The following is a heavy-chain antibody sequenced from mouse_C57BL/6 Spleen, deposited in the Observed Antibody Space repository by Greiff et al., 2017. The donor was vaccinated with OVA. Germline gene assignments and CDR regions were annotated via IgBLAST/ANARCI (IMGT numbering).Heavy chain of an antibody. CDR1: GYTFTSYW. V-gene: IGHV1-61*01. D-gene: IGHD2-1*01. Sequence: QVHVKQPGAELVRPGSSVKLSCKASGYTFTSYWMDWVKQRPGQGLEWIGNIYPSDSETHYNQKFKDKATLAVDKSSSTAYMQLSSLTSADSAVYYCARSGGNYVYFDYGGQGTTLTVSS. CDR3: ARSGGNYVYFDY. CDR2: IYPSDSET. J-gene: IGHJ2*01.